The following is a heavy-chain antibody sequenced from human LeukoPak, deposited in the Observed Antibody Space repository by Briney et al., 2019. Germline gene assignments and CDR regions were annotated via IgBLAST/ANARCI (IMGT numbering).Heavy chain of an antibody. J-gene: IGHJ4*02. CDR3: ARVHATGYFSLDLGY. CDR2: INPNTGGT. CDR1: GYTFTGYF. D-gene: IGHD3-9*01. Sequence: ASVSVSCKASGYTFTGYFMHWVRQAPGQGLDWMGWINPNTGGTKYAQKFQGRVTMTRDTSIGTAYMELSTVTSDDTAVYFCARVHATGYFSLDLGYWGQGTLVTVSS. V-gene: IGHV1-2*02.